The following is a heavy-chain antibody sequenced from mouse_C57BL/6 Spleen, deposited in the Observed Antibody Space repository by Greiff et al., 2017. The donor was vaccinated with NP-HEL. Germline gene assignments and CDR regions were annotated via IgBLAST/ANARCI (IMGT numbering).Heavy chain of an antibody. Sequence: EVMLVESGAELVRPGASVKLSCTASGFNIEDYYMHWVKQRPEQGLEWIGRIDPEDGDTEYAPKFQGKATMTADTSSNTAYLQLSSLTSEDTAVYYCTTSLATDYYAMDYWGQGTSVTVSS. J-gene: IGHJ4*01. CDR3: TTSLATDYYAMDY. V-gene: IGHV14-1*01. D-gene: IGHD1-1*01. CDR2: IDPEDGDT. CDR1: GFNIEDYY.